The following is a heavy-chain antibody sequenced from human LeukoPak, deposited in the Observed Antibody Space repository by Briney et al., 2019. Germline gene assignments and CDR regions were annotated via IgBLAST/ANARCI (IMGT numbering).Heavy chain of an antibody. CDR1: GFTFSTYN. V-gene: IGHV3-21*01. CDR2: ISSSSSYI. D-gene: IGHD1-20*01. J-gene: IGHJ4*02. Sequence: GGSPRLSCAASGFTFSTYNMNWVRQAPGKGLEWVSSISSSSSYIYYADSVKGRFTISRDNAKNSLYLQMNSLRAEDTAVYYCARLSGNWNPVYWGQGTLVTVSS. CDR3: ARLSGNWNPVY.